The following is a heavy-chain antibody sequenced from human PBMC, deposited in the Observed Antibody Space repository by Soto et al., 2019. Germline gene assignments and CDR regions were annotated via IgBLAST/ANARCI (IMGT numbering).Heavy chain of an antibody. V-gene: IGHV1-18*01. Sequence: ASVKVSCKASGYTFTSYGISWVRQAPGQGLEWMGWISAYNGNTNYAQKLQGRVTMTTDTSTSKAYMELRSLSSDDTAVHYCASAGCSGGSGHRRGLRYDWFDPWGQGTLVTVSS. CDR2: ISAYNGNT. D-gene: IGHD2-15*01. CDR3: ASAGCSGGSGHRRGLRYDWFDP. J-gene: IGHJ5*02. CDR1: GYTFTSYG.